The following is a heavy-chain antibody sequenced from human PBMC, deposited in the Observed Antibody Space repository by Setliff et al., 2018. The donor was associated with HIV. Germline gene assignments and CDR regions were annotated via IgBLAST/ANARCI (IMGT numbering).Heavy chain of an antibody. Sequence: SETLSLTCIVSGVSTSTSTYYWGWIRQPPGKGLEWIGYIYYSGNTYYNPSLKSRVAISIDTSKNHFSLSLRSVTAADTAVYYCARRRPPPSGLYSAYYMDVWGTGTTVTVSS. J-gene: IGHJ6*03. CDR2: IYYSGNT. CDR1: GVSTSTSTYY. D-gene: IGHD1-26*01. CDR3: ARRRPPPSGLYSAYYMDV. V-gene: IGHV4-39*02.